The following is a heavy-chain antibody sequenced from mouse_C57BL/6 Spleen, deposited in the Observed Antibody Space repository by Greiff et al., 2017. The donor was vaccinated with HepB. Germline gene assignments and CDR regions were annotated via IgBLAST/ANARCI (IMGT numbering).Heavy chain of an antibody. CDR2: IDPSDSYT. J-gene: IGHJ2*01. D-gene: IGHD1-1*01. CDR3: ARLDGSSPYYFDY. CDR1: GYTFTSYW. V-gene: IGHV1-59*01. Sequence: QVQLQQPGAELVRPGTSVKLSCKASGYTFTSYWMHWVKQRPGQGLEWIGVIDPSDSYTNYNQKFKGKATLTVDTSSSTAYMQLSSLTSEDSAVYYCARLDGSSPYYFDYWGQGTTLTVSS.